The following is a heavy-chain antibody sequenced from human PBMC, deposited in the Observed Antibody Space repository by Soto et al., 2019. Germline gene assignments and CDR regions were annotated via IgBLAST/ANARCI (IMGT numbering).Heavy chain of an antibody. CDR2: MNPNSGNT. V-gene: IGHV1-8*01. CDR1: GYTFTSYD. D-gene: IGHD3-10*01. J-gene: IGHJ6*02. Sequence: QVQLVQSGAEVKKPGASVKVSCKASGYTFTSYDINWVRQATGQGLEWMGWMNPNSGNTGYAQKFQGRVTMTRNTSISTAYMELSSLRSEDTAVYYCARGPTEVLWFGPAPYGMDVWGQGTTVTVSS. CDR3: ARGPTEVLWFGPAPYGMDV.